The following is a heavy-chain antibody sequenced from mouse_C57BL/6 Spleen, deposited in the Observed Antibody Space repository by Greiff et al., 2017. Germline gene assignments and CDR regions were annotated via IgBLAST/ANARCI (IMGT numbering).Heavy chain of an antibody. CDR3: TTCYGSSYAWFAY. CDR1: GFNIKDYY. V-gene: IGHV14-1*01. D-gene: IGHD1-1*01. CDR2: IDPEDGDT. Sequence: EVKLMESGAELVRPGASVKLSCTASGFNIKDYYMHWVKQRPEQGLEWIGRIDPEDGDTEYAPKFQGKATMTADTSSNTAYLQLSSLTSEDTAVYYCTTCYGSSYAWFAYWGQGTLVTVSA. J-gene: IGHJ3*01.